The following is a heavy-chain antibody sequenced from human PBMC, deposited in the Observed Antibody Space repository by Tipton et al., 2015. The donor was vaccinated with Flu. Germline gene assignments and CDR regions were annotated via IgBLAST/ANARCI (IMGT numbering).Heavy chain of an antibody. Sequence: TLSLTCAVSGGSISSSNWWSWVRQPPGKGLEWIGEIYHSGSTYYNPSLKSRVTISVDKSKNQFSLKLSSVTAADTAVYYCASWLSSSWYSSYFDYWGQGTLVTVSS. CDR3: ASWLSSSWYSSYFDY. V-gene: IGHV4-4*02. CDR2: IYHSGST. CDR1: GGSISSSNW. J-gene: IGHJ4*02. D-gene: IGHD6-13*01.